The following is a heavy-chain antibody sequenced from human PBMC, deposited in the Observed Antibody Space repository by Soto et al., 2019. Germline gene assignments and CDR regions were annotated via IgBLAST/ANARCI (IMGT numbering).Heavy chain of an antibody. J-gene: IGHJ4*02. Sequence: QVQLVESGGGLVKPGGSLRLSCAASGFTFSDSYMSWIRQAPGKGLEWVSFISSSGNTIYYTDSVKGRFTISRDDAKNSLYLQMNSLSAEDTAVYYCARDQFYTDSRQFDYWGRGTLVPVSS. V-gene: IGHV3-11*01. D-gene: IGHD2-2*02. CDR1: GFTFSDSY. CDR3: ARDQFYTDSRQFDY. CDR2: ISSSGNTI.